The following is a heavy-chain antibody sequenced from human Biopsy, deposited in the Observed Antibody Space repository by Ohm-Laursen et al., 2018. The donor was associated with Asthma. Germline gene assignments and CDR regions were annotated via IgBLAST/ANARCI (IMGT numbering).Heavy chain of an antibody. D-gene: IGHD6-13*01. CDR3: VRGSSSWHHGPFHYYYGLDV. Sequence: PGTLSLTCSLSSGSGGYMRSGNYYWGWIRQPPGKGLEWIGSIYYSGTTYYNPSLESRVTVSATTPKNQFSLKLTSVTAADTAVYYCVRGSSSWHHGPFHYYYGLDVWGQGTTATVSS. CDR1: SGSGGYMRSGNYY. CDR2: IYYSGTT. J-gene: IGHJ6*02. V-gene: IGHV4-39*01.